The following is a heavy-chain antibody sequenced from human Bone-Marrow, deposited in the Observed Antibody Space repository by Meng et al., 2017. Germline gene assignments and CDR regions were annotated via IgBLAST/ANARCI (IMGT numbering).Heavy chain of an antibody. D-gene: IGHD3-16*01. V-gene: IGHV4-31*01. CDR2: IYYSGTT. J-gene: IGHJ5*02. CDR3: ARDIRQGGNIWFDP. CDR1: RGSISSGGYY. Sequence: QVQLQEAGPGLGKPSQALSLTCTVSRGSISSGGYYWSWIRQHPGKGLEWIGYIYYSGTTYYNPSLSSLVTISVDTSKNQFSLNLSSVTAADTAVYYCARDIRQGGNIWFDPWGQGTLVTVSS.